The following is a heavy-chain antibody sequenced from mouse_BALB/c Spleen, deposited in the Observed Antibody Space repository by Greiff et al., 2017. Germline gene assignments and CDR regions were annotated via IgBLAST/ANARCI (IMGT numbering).Heavy chain of an antibody. CDR3: ARSSYGNSFAY. J-gene: IGHJ3*01. V-gene: IGHV1-74*01. CDR1: GYSFTSYW. D-gene: IGHD2-10*01. Sequence: QVQLQQPGAELVRPGASVKLSCKASGYSFTSYWMNWVKQRPGQGLEWIGMIHPSDSDTRLNQKFKDKATLTVDKSSSTSYMQLSSPTSEDSAVYYCARSSYGNSFAYWGQGTLVTVSA. CDR2: IHPSDSDT.